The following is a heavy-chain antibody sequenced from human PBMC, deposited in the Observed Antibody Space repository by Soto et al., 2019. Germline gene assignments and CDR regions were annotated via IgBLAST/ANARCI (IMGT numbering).Heavy chain of an antibody. Sequence: PSETLSLTCAVSGFFISSGNYWGWIRKPPGKGLEWIGSIFHGGNTYYNPSLKSRVTMSVDMSKNQFSLKLNSVTAADTAVYYCARARWYDAFDVWGQGTVVTVSS. V-gene: IGHV4-38-2*01. D-gene: IGHD2-15*01. CDR2: IFHGGNT. CDR3: ARARWYDAFDV. CDR1: GFFISSGNY. J-gene: IGHJ3*01.